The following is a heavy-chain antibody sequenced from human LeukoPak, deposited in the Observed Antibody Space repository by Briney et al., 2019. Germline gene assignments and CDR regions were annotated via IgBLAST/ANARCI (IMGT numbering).Heavy chain of an antibody. CDR3: ARDFSSSSSVYYYYYMDV. D-gene: IGHD6-6*01. CDR1: GGSFSGYY. J-gene: IGHJ6*03. CDR2: ISYSGTT. Sequence: PSETLSLTCAVYGGSFSGYYRSWIRQPPGKGLEWIGTISYSGTTYYNPSLKSRVTISLDTSKNQFSLKLSSVTAADTAIYYCARDFSSSSSVYYYYYMDVWGKGTTVTVSS. V-gene: IGHV4-34*01.